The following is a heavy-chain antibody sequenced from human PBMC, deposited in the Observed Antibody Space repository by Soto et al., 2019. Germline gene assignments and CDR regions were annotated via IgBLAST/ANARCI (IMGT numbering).Heavy chain of an antibody. V-gene: IGHV3-23*01. D-gene: IGHD6-19*01. Sequence: GGSLRLSCAASGFTFSSYAMSWVRQAPGKGLEWVSAISGSGGSTYYADSVKGRFTISRDNSKNTLYLQMNSLRAEDTAVYYCAKDPLPSSGWTDYFDYWGQGTLVTVSS. J-gene: IGHJ4*02. CDR3: AKDPLPSSGWTDYFDY. CDR2: ISGSGGST. CDR1: GFTFSSYA.